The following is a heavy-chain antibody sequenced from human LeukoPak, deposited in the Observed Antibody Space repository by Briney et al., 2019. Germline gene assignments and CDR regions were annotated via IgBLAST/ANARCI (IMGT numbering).Heavy chain of an antibody. J-gene: IGHJ4*02. CDR1: GFSLSTSGVG. D-gene: IGHD3-10*01. Sequence: SGPTLVKPTQTLTLTCTFSGFSLSTSGVGVGWIRQPPGKALEWLALIYWDDDKRYSPSLKSRLTITKDTSKNQVVLTMTNMVPVDTATYYCAAFHRDSYYYGSGSYYTGWGQGTLVTVSS. V-gene: IGHV2-5*02. CDR2: IYWDDDK. CDR3: AAFHRDSYYYGSGSYYTG.